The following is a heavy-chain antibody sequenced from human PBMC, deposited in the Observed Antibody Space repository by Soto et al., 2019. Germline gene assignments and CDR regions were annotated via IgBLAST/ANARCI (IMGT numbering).Heavy chain of an antibody. D-gene: IGHD2-2*01. J-gene: IGHJ6*02. V-gene: IGHV4-4*02. Sequence: PSETLSLTCAVSGGSISSSNWWSWVRQPPGKGLEWIGEIYHSGSTNYNPSLKSRVTISVDKSKNQFSLKLSSVAAADTAVYYCARLTRTRYYYYYGMDVWGQGTTVTVSS. CDR2: IYHSGST. CDR3: ARLTRTRYYYYYGMDV. CDR1: GGSISSSNW.